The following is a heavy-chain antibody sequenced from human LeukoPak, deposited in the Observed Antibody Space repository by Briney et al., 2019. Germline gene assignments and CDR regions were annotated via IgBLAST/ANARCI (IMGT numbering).Heavy chain of an antibody. CDR1: GYTFTSYD. D-gene: IGHD4-17*01. CDR2: MNPNSGNT. V-gene: IGHV1-8*01. Sequence: GASVKVSCKASGYTFTSYDINWVRQATGQGLEWMGWMNPNSGNTGYAQKFQGRVTLTRNTSISTAYMELSSLRSEDAAVYYCARDAVTEAFDIWGQGTMVTVSS. CDR3: ARDAVTEAFDI. J-gene: IGHJ3*02.